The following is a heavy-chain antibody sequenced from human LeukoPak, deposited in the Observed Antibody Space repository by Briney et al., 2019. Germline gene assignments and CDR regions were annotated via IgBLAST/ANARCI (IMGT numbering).Heavy chain of an antibody. J-gene: IGHJ6*03. CDR2: IIPIFGTA. D-gene: IGHD6-13*01. V-gene: IGHV1-69*05. CDR3: SSTARPYSSSLSHTSYYYYMDV. Sequence: ASVKVSCKASGGTFSSYAISWVRQAPGQGLEWMGGIIPIFGTANYAQKFQGRVTITTDESTSTAYMELSSLRSEDTAVYYCSSTARPYSSSLSHTSYYYYMDVWGKGTTVTVSS. CDR1: GGTFSSYA.